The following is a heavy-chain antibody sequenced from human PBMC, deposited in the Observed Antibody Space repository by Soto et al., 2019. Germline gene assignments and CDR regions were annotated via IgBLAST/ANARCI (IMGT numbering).Heavy chain of an antibody. CDR2: IYPGDSDT. CDR3: ARHPSGDVVVVVSADYFDY. J-gene: IGHJ4*02. D-gene: IGHD2-15*01. Sequence: GESLKISCKGSGYSFTSYWIGWVRQMPGKGLEWMGIIYPGDSDTRYSPSFQGQVTISADKSISTAYLQWSSLKASDTAVYYCARHPSGDVVVVVSADYFDYWGQGTLVTVSS. V-gene: IGHV5-51*01. CDR1: GYSFTSYW.